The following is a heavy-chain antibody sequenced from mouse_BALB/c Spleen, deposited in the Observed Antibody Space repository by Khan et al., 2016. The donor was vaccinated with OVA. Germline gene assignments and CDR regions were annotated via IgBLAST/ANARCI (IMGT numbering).Heavy chain of an antibody. CDR2: IYPGNSDT. CDR3: TRSVDSYYFDY. CDR1: GYSFTSYW. V-gene: IGHV1-5*01. Sequence: EVQLQQSGTVLARPGASVKMSCKASGYSFTSYWMHWVKQRPGQGLEWIGAIYPGNSDTRYNQKFKGKAKLTAVTSASTAYMELSSLTNEDSAVYYCTRSVDSYYFDYWGQGTTLTVSS. J-gene: IGHJ2*01. D-gene: IGHD2-4*01.